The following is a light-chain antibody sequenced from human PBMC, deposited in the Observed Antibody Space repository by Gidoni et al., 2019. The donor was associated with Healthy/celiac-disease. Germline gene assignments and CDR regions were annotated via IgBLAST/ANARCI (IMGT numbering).Light chain of an antibody. J-gene: IGKJ3*01. CDR2: AAS. CDR1: QSISND. V-gene: IGKV1-39*01. CDR3: QQSYSTPQT. Sequence: DIQLTQTPSSLSAAVGDRVTITCRASQSISNDLNWYQQKPGKAPKLLIYAASSLQSGVPSRFSGSGSGTDFTLTISSLQPEDFATYYCQQSYSTPQTFGPGTKVDIK.